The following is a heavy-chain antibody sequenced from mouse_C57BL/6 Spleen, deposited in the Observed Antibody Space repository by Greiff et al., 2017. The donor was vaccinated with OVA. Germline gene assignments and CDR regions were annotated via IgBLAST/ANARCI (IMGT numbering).Heavy chain of an antibody. V-gene: IGHV1-53*01. D-gene: IGHD1-1*01. CDR3: ARSGYYGSRVGDFDV. CDR2: INPSNGGT. J-gene: IGHJ1*03. Sequence: QVQLQQPGTELVKPGASMKLSCKASGYTFTSYWMHWVKQRPGQGLEWIGNINPSNGGTNYNEKFKSKATLTVDKSSSTAYMQLSSLTSEDSAVYYCARSGYYGSRVGDFDVWGTGTTVTVSS. CDR1: GYTFTSYW.